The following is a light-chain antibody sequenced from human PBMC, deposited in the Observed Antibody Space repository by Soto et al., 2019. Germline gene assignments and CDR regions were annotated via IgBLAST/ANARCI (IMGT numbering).Light chain of an antibody. CDR1: QSVSNN. Sequence: EIAMTQSPATLSVSPGERATLSCRASQSVSNNLAWYQQKPGQAPRLLIYGASSRATDIPDRFSGSGSGTDFTLTISRLEPEDFAVYYCQQYGSSVWTFGQGTKVDIK. CDR3: QQYGSSVWT. J-gene: IGKJ1*01. CDR2: GAS. V-gene: IGKV3-20*01.